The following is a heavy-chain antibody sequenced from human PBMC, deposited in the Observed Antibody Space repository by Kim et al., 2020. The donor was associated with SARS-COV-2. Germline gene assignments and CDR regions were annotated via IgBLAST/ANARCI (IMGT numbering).Heavy chain of an antibody. J-gene: IGHJ3*02. D-gene: IGHD6-19*01. CDR3: ARIHMAGTLYYAFDI. V-gene: IGHV2-70*11. Sequence: SGPTLVNPTQTLTLTCTFSGFSLSTSGMCVSWIRQPPGKALEWLARIDWDDDKYYSTSLKTRLTISKDTSKNQVVLTMTNMDPVDTATYYCARIHMAGTLYYAFDIWGQGTMVTVSS. CDR1: GFSLSTSGMC. CDR2: IDWDDDK.